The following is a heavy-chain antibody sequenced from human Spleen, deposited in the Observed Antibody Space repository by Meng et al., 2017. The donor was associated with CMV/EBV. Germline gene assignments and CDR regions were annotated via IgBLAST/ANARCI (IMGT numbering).Heavy chain of an antibody. Sequence: GGSLRLSCAASGFTFSSYTMYWVRQAPGKGLEWVSTVSATGGNTYYADYVKGRFTISRDNSKSTLYLQMNSLRAEDTALYYCAKGDYCSSTNCYHRWGQGTLVTVSS. CDR3: AKGDYCSSTNCYHR. D-gene: IGHD2-2*01. J-gene: IGHJ5*02. CDR1: GFTFSSYT. CDR2: VSATGGNT. V-gene: IGHV3-23*01.